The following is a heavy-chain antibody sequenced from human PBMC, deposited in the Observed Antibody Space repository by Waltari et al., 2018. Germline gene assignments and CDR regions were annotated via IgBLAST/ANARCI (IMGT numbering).Heavy chain of an antibody. D-gene: IGHD2-2*02. CDR1: GGSISSYY. CDR2: IYTSGST. CDR3: ARGVNYCSSTSCYRVYYMDV. V-gene: IGHV4-4*07. J-gene: IGHJ6*03. Sequence: QVQLQESGPGLVKPSETLSLTCTVSGGSISSYYWSWIRQPAGKGLEWIGRIYTSGSTNYNPSLKSRGTMSVDTSKNQFSRKLSSVTAADTAVYYCARGVNYCSSTSCYRVYYMDVLGKGTTVTISS.